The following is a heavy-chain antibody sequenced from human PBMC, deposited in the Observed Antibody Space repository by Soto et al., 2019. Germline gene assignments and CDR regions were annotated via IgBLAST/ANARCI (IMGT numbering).Heavy chain of an antibody. CDR2: FFYGGST. CDR1: GDSFSRNSYY. V-gene: IGHV4-39*01. D-gene: IGHD5-18*01. J-gene: IGHJ4*02. CDR3: ARGYNFGYVDY. Sequence: QVQLQESGPGLVKPSETLSLTCTVSGDSFSRNSYYWAWIRQSPGKGLECIGTFFYGGSTYFNPSLKSRVAISVDTSKNPFSLKLNSVTAADAAVYYCARGYNFGYVDYWGQGTLVTVSS.